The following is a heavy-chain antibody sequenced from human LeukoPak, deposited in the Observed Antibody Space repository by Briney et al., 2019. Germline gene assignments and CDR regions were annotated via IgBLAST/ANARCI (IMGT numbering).Heavy chain of an antibody. V-gene: IGHV4-59*01. CDR2: IYYSGST. D-gene: IGHD1-14*01. J-gene: IGHJ6*02. CDR3: AGRTRYYYYYGMDV. Sequence: SETLSLTCTVSGGSISSYYWSWIRQPPGKGLEWIGYIYYSGSTNYNPSLKSRVTMSVDTSKNLFSLKLSSVTAADTAVYYCAGRTRYYYYYGMDVWGQGTTVTVSS. CDR1: GGSISSYY.